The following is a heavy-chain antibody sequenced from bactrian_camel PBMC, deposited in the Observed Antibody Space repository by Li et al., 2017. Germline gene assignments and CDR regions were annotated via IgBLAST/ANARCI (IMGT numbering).Heavy chain of an antibody. J-gene: IGHJ4*01. Sequence: HVQLVESGGGSVQAGGSLKLACEVTGFYYVTYCMAWFRQSPGKDREGVAGIDSDGLATYDDSAKGRFMISKDNDKNTVYLQMNNLKPEDSAMYYCAARGSSYRCLGTNGGRQGYNYWGQGTQVTVS. CDR3: AARGSSYRCLGTNGGRQGYNY. CDR1: GFYYVTYC. D-gene: IGHD1*01. V-gene: IGHV3S6*01. CDR2: IDSDGLAT.